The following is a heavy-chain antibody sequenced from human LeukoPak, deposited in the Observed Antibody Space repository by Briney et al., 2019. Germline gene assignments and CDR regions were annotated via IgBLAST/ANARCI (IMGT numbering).Heavy chain of an antibody. J-gene: IGHJ4*02. Sequence: SQTLSLTCAISGDSVSSNSVTWNWIRQSPSRGLEWLGRTYYRSTWYNDYAVSVRGRITVNPDTSKNQFSLKLSSVTAADTAVYYCARGDYDSSGYYGLDYWGQGTLVTFAS. D-gene: IGHD3-22*01. CDR2: TYYRSTWYN. CDR3: ARGDYDSSGYYGLDY. CDR1: GDSVSSNSVT. V-gene: IGHV6-1*01.